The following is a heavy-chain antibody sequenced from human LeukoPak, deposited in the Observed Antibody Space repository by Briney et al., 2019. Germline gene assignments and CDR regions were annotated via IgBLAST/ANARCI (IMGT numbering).Heavy chain of an antibody. Sequence: SETLSLTCSVSGGAIGSDGYYWNWIRQHPGKGLEWIGYIYYSGSASYNPSLKSRVTISVDTSKNQSSLRLSSVTAADTAVYYCARGRFYGFSGDSWGQGSLVTVSS. J-gene: IGHJ4*02. CDR3: ARGRFYGFSGDS. CDR1: GGAIGSDGYY. CDR2: IYYSGSA. D-gene: IGHD3-10*01. V-gene: IGHV4-31*03.